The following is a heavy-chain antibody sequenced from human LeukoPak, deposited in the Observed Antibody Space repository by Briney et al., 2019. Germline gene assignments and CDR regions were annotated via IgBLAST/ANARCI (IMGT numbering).Heavy chain of an antibody. CDR2: ISSSSYI. J-gene: IGHJ3*02. D-gene: IGHD1-1*01. V-gene: IGHV3-21*01. CDR1: GFTFSSYS. Sequence: PGGSLRLSCSASGFTFSSYSISRVRQAPGKGLEWVSSISSSSYIYYADSVKGRFTISRDNAKNSLYLQMNSLRAEDTAVYYCARTPGTTFDAFDIWGQGTMVTVSS. CDR3: ARTPGTTFDAFDI.